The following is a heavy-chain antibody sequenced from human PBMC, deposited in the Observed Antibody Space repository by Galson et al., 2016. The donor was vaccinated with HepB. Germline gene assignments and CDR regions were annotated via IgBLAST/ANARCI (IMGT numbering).Heavy chain of an antibody. CDR1: GFTFSDYG. J-gene: IGHJ4*02. CDR3: ATDGAYDWFHASYYFHY. V-gene: IGHV3-30*03. CDR2: ISYDGSNK. D-gene: IGHD3-9*01. Sequence: SLRLSCAASGFTFSDYGMHWVRQAPGKGLEWVAVISYDGSNKYYADSVKGRFTISRDNSKNTLYLQMNSLRAEDTAVYYCATDGAYDWFHASYYFHYWGQGTLVTVSS.